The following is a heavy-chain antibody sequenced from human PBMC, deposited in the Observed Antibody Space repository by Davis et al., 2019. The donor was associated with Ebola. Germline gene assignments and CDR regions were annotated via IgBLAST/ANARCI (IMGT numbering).Heavy chain of an antibody. CDR1: GYTFTSYY. V-gene: IGHV1-46*01. CDR2: INPNDGRT. Sequence: ASVKVSCKASGYTFTSYYMHWVRQAPGQGLEWMGMINPNDGRTIYAQKFQGRVTVTRDTSTSTAYMELRSLRSDDTAVYYCARGKEVLRFLEPGDYWGQGTLVTVSS. CDR3: ARGKEVLRFLEPGDY. J-gene: IGHJ4*02. D-gene: IGHD3-3*01.